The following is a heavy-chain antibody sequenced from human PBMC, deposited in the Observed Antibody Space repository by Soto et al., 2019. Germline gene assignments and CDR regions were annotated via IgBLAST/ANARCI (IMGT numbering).Heavy chain of an antibody. CDR3: ARDRAYYYGSGTPIIQDPYYYYYGMDV. Sequence: PGGSLRLSCAASVFTFSGHYMGWVRQAPGKGLEWVAHIRHEGSEKYYVDSVKGRFTISRDNAKNSLYLQMNSLRAEDTAVYYCARDRAYYYGSGTPIIQDPYYYYYGMDVWGQGTTVTVSS. D-gene: IGHD3-10*01. CDR2: IRHEGSEK. J-gene: IGHJ6*02. V-gene: IGHV3-7*04. CDR1: VFTFSGHY.